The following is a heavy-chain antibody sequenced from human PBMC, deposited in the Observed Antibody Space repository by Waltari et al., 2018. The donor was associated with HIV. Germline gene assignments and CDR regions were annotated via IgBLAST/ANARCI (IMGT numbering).Heavy chain of an antibody. V-gene: IGHV1-2*02. D-gene: IGHD4-17*01. CDR2: INPNNGAT. J-gene: IGHJ5*02. Sequence: QVQLVQSGGEVKKPGASVKVSCKASGYTFTGYYIHWVRQAPGQGLEWMGWINPNNGATDYAEKFQGRVTMTRDTSVRTAYMELSWLTSDDTAVYYCAKGAHDYGDYCVLDPWGQGSPVTVSA. CDR3: AKGAHDYGDYCVLDP. CDR1: GYTFTGYY.